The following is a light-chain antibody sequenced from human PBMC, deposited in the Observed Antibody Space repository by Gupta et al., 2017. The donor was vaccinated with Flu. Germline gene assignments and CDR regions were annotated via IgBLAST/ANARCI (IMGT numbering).Light chain of an antibody. Sequence: TISCAGVSSEVGVYSYVSWYQQHPGKAPKLIIYEVSKRPSGVPGRFSGSKSDNTASLTVSGLQTEDEPVYYCSSYAGSNNWVFGGGTKLTVL. CDR2: EVS. CDR1: SSEVGVYSY. J-gene: IGLJ3*02. CDR3: SSYAGSNNWV. V-gene: IGLV2-8*01.